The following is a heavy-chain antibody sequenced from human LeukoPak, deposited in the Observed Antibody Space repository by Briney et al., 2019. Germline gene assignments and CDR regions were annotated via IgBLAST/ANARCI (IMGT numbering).Heavy chain of an antibody. CDR1: GYSISSCYY. D-gene: IGHD3-10*01. CDR3: ARGRITMVRGVADIFDY. Sequence: SETLSLTCTVSGYSISSCYYWGWIRPPPGKGVGWSGIIYHSGSNYYNPPLKSLVTISVDTSKNQFSLKLSSVTAADTAVYYCARGRITMVRGVADIFDYWGQGTLVTVSS. V-gene: IGHV4-38-2*02. CDR2: IYHSGSN. J-gene: IGHJ4*02.